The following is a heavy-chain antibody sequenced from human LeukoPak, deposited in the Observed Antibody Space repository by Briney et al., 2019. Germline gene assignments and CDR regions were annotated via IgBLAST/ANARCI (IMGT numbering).Heavy chain of an antibody. Sequence: GGSLRLSCAASGFTFSTYTMIWVRQAPGKGLEWVSSITSAGNFIYYADSLRGRFTVSRDNAKSSLYLQMNRLRAEDTAMYYCARDLWDHWGQGTLVTVSS. CDR2: ITSAGNFI. CDR3: ARDLWDH. CDR1: GFTFSTYT. J-gene: IGHJ4*02. V-gene: IGHV3-21*01.